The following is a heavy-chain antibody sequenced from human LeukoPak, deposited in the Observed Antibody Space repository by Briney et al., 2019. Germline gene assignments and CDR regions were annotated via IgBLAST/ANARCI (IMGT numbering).Heavy chain of an antibody. CDR3: ARVDYYGSGSYSYYFDY. J-gene: IGHJ4*02. D-gene: IGHD3-10*01. CDR1: GGSISSYY. Sequence: KSSETLSLTCTVSGGSISSYYWSWIRQPPGKGLEWIAYISDIGSINYNPSLKSRVTISLDTSKNQFSLKLSSVTAADTAVYYCARVDYYGSGSYSYYFDYWGQGTLVTVSS. CDR2: ISDIGSI. V-gene: IGHV4-59*12.